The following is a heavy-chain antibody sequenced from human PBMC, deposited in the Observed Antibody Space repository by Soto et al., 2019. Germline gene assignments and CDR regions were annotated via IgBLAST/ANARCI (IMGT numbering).Heavy chain of an antibody. V-gene: IGHV1-69*13. CDR2: IIPIFGTA. Sequence: ASVKVSCKASGGTFSSYAISWVRQAPGQGLEWMGGIIPIFGTANYAQKFQGRVTITADESTSTAYMELSSLRSEDTAVYYCASPPQYSSGWLDYWGQGTLVTVSS. J-gene: IGHJ4*02. CDR1: GGTFSSYA. CDR3: ASPPQYSSGWLDY. D-gene: IGHD6-19*01.